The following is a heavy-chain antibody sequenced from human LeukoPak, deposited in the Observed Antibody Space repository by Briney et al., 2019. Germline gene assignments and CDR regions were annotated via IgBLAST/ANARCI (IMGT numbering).Heavy chain of an antibody. V-gene: IGHV3-48*03. CDR2: ISSSGSTI. CDR3: PSNTYYYDSSGYSGGCYFDY. J-gene: IGHJ4*02. D-gene: IGHD3-22*01. CDR1: GFTFSSYE. Sequence: QPGGSLRLSCAASGFTFSSYEMNWVRQAPGKGLEWVSYISSSGSTIYYADSVKGRFTISRDNAKSSLYLQMNSLRAEDTAVYYCPSNTYYYDSSGYSGGCYFDYWGQGTLVTVSS.